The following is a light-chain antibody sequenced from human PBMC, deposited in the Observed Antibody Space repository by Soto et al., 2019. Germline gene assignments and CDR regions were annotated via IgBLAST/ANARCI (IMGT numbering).Light chain of an antibody. J-gene: IGKJ4*01. CDR2: GAS. CDR3: QQYGSSPSALT. Sequence: EIVLTQSPGILSLSPGERATLSCRASQSVSSSFLDWYQQKPGQAPSLLIYGASSRATGIPDRFSGSGSGTDFTLTISRLEPEDFAVYYCQQYGSSPSALTFGGGTKVEIK. CDR1: QSVSSSF. V-gene: IGKV3-20*01.